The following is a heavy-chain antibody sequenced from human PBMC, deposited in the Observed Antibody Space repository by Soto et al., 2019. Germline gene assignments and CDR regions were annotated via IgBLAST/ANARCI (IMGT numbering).Heavy chain of an antibody. Sequence: PGGSLRLSCAASGFTFSSYGMHWVRRAPGKGLEWVAVIWYDGSNKNYADSVKGRFTISRDNSKNTLYLQMNSLRAEDTAVYYCARDGVAYYDILTGYPPPLALDYWGQGTLVTVSS. D-gene: IGHD3-9*01. CDR2: IWYDGSNK. J-gene: IGHJ4*02. CDR1: GFTFSSYG. CDR3: ARDGVAYYDILTGYPPPLALDY. V-gene: IGHV3-33*01.